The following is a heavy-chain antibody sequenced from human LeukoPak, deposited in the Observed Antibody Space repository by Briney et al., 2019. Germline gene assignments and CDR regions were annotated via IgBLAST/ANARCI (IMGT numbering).Heavy chain of an antibody. J-gene: IGHJ4*02. Sequence: ASVKVSFKASGYTFTCYYMHWVRQAPGQGLEWMGWTNPNSGGTNYAQKFQGRVTMTRDTSISTAYMELSRLRSDDTAVYFCARAHDSSGYYDYWGQGTLVTVSS. V-gene: IGHV1-2*02. CDR1: GYTFTCYY. CDR3: ARAHDSSGYYDY. D-gene: IGHD3-22*01. CDR2: TNPNSGGT.